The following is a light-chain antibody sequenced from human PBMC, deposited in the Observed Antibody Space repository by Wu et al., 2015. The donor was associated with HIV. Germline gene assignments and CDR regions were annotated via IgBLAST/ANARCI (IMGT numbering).Light chain of an antibody. CDR3: QQYGSASWT. CDR1: QSISSY. J-gene: IGKJ1*01. Sequence: EIVLTQSPGTLSLSPGERATLSCRASQSISSYLAWYQQKPGQAPRVLIYDASNRATGIPGRFSGSGSGTDFTLTISSLEPEDFAVYYCQQYGSASWTFGQGTKVEIK. V-gene: IGKV3-11*01. CDR2: DAS.